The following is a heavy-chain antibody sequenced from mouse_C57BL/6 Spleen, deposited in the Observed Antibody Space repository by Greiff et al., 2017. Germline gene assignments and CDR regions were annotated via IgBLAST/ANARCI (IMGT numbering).Heavy chain of an antibody. CDR1: GYTFTSYW. CDR3: ARSGAAQATAWFAY. D-gene: IGHD3-2*02. Sequence: QVQLKQPGAELVMPGASVKLSCKASGYTFTSYWMHWVKQRPGQGLEWIGEIDPSDSYTNYNQKFKGKSTLTVDKSSSTAYMQLSSLTSEDSAVYYCARSGAAQATAWFAYWGQGTLVTVSA. CDR2: IDPSDSYT. V-gene: IGHV1-69*01. J-gene: IGHJ3*01.